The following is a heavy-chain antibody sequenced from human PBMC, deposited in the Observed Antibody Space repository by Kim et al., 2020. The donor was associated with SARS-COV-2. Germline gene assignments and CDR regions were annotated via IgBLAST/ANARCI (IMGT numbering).Heavy chain of an antibody. CDR3: AREGKSSRGLYYYYYYGMDV. CDR2: INHSGST. V-gene: IGHV4-34*01. J-gene: IGHJ6*02. Sequence: SETLSLTCAVYGGSFSGYYWSWIRQPPGKGLEWIGEINHSGSTNYNPSLKSRVTISVDTSKNQFSLKLSSVTAADTAVYDCAREGKSSRGLYYYYYYGMDVGGQGTTVTVAS. CDR1: GGSFSGYY. D-gene: IGHD6-13*01.